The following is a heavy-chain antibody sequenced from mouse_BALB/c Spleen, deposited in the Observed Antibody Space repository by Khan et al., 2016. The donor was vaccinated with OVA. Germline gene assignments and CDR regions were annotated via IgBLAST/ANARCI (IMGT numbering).Heavy chain of an antibody. V-gene: IGHV1-42*01. Sequence: VRLQQSGAELIKPGASVKISCKASGYTFTSYYIHWLKQRPGKGLEWIGYIDPLTGGTNSNQKFKGKATLTVDKSSSTAYIHLSNLTSKDSAVYYCTRHGCVAWFTNWGQGTLVTVSA. CDR1: GYTFTSYY. CDR2: IDPLTGGT. D-gene: IGHD2-2*01. J-gene: IGHJ3*01. CDR3: TRHGCVAWFTN.